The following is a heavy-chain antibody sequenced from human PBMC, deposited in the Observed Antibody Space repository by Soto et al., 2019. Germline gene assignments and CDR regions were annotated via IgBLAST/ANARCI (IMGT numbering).Heavy chain of an antibody. Sequence: QVQLQESGPGLVKPSETLTLTCTVSGDSFSDYYWNWIRQVPGKGLEWIGFVFHSATTSYKPSLKTRVAISDDTSKKQFSLRLTSVTAADTAIYYCARGHYSSGWPIDHWGQGILVTVSS. CDR1: GDSFSDYY. D-gene: IGHD6-19*01. CDR2: VFHSATT. J-gene: IGHJ4*02. V-gene: IGHV4-59*01. CDR3: ARGHYSSGWPIDH.